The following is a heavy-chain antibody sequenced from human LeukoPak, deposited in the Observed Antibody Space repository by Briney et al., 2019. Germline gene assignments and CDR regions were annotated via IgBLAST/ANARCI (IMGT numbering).Heavy chain of an antibody. J-gene: IGHJ3*02. Sequence: PGGSLRLSCAASGFTFSSYAMSWVRQAPGKGLGWVSAISGSGGSTYYADSVKGRFTISRDNSKNTLYLQINSLRAEDTAVYYCAKLPTVVAAKGGAFDIWGQGTMVTVSS. D-gene: IGHD2-15*01. CDR1: GFTFSSYA. CDR2: ISGSGGST. CDR3: AKLPTVVAAKGGAFDI. V-gene: IGHV3-23*01.